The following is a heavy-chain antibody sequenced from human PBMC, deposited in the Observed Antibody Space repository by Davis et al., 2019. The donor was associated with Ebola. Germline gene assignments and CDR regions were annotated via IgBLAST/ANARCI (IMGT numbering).Heavy chain of an antibody. CDR2: IDHSGGT. D-gene: IGHD3-10*02. J-gene: IGHJ5*02. CDR1: GGSFSGHY. V-gene: IGHV4-34*01. Sequence: SETLSLTCAVYGGSFSGHYWTWIRQPPGKGLEWIGEIDHSGGTKYSPSLKSRVTISEDTSKNQVSLELSSVTAADTAVYYCARHVRGVTTDWFDPWGQGTLVTVSS. CDR3: ARHVRGVTTDWFDP.